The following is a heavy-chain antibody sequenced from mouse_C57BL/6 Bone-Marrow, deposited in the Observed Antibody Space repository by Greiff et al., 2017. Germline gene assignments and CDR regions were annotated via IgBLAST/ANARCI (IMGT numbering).Heavy chain of an antibody. Sequence: QVQLQQPGAELVKPGASVKLSCKASGYTFTSYWMHWVKQRPGQGLEWIGMIRPNSGSSNYNEKFKSKATLTVAKSSSTSYMQLSSLTSEDSAVYYCARSRWLLHWFAYWGQGTLVTVSA. CDR1: GYTFTSYW. V-gene: IGHV1-64*01. D-gene: IGHD2-3*01. CDR3: ARSRWLLHWFAY. CDR2: IRPNSGSS. J-gene: IGHJ3*01.